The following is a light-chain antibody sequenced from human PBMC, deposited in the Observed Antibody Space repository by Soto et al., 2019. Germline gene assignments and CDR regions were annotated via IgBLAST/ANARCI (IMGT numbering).Light chain of an antibody. Sequence: DVQLTQSPSSLSVFVGDSVTVTCRASQNIITYLHWYQQIPGKAPKLLIYAASTLQRGVPSRFSGRGSGTVFTLTISGLQPEDFATYHCQQSSNSPPTFGQGTKLEI. V-gene: IGKV1-39*01. CDR3: QQSSNSPPT. J-gene: IGKJ2*01. CDR2: AAS. CDR1: QNIITY.